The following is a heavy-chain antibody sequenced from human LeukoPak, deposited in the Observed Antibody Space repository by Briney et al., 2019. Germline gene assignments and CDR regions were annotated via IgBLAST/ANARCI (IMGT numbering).Heavy chain of an antibody. Sequence: GESLKISCKGSGYSFTSYWIGWVRQMPGKGLEWMGIIYPGDSDTRYSPSFQGQVTISADKSISTAYLQWSSLKASDTAMYYCARHPPAYYYDSSGYDYWGQGTLVTVSS. CDR1: GYSFTSYW. CDR2: IYPGDSDT. J-gene: IGHJ4*02. CDR3: ARHPPAYYYDSSGYDY. D-gene: IGHD3-22*01. V-gene: IGHV5-51*01.